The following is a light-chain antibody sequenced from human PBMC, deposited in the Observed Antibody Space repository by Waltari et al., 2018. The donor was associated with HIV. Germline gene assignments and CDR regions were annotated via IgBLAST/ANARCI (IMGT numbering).Light chain of an antibody. CDR1: RTILFSSDNRNY. CDR2: WAS. Sequence: DIVMTQSPDSLPVSLGERATLNCTSSRTILFSSDNRNYLAWYQQKPRQPPKLLISWASTRESGFPDRFSGSGSGPDFTLTITRLQAEDVAVYPCQQYFRIPPTFGGGTKVEIK. V-gene: IGKV4-1*01. J-gene: IGKJ4*01. CDR3: QQYFRIPPT.